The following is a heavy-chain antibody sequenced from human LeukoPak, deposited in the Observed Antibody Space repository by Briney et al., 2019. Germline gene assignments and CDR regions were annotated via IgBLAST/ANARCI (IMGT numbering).Heavy chain of an antibody. CDR2: INPSGGST. J-gene: IGHJ4*02. Sequence: ASVKVSCKASGYTFTSYYMHWVRQAPGQGLEWMGIINPSGGSTSYAQKFQGRVTMTRDTSTSTVYMELSSLRSEDTAVYYCARARLTGMDLQGFDYWGQGTLVTVSS. CDR3: ARARLTGMDLQGFDY. CDR1: GYTFTSYY. V-gene: IGHV1-46*01. D-gene: IGHD1-20*01.